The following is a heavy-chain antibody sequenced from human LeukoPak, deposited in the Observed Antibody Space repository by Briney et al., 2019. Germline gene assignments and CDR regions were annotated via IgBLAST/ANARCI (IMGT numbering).Heavy chain of an antibody. V-gene: IGHV1-69*13. J-gene: IGHJ6*03. D-gene: IGHD1-1*01. CDR3: ARVPTENYYYYYMDV. CDR1: GGTFSSYA. CDR2: IIPIFGTA. Sequence: SVKVSCKASGGTFSSYAISWVRQAPGQGLEWMGGIIPIFGTANYAQKFQGRVTITADESTSTAYMELSSLRSEDTAVYYCARVPTENYYYYYMDVWGKGTTVTVSS.